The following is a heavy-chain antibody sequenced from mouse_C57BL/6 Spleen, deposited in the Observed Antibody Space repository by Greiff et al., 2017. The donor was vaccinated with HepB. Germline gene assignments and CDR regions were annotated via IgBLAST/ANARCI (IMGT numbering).Heavy chain of an antibody. J-gene: IGHJ3*01. CDR3: AGGLRRGFAY. V-gene: IGHV1-39*01. Sequence: LVESGPELVKPGASVKISCKASGYSFTDYNMNWVKQSNGKSLEWIGVINPNYGTTSYNQKFKGKATLTVDQSSSTAYMQLNSLTSEDSAVYYCAGGLRRGFAYWGQGTLVTVSA. CDR1: GYSFTDYN. D-gene: IGHD2-4*01. CDR2: INPNYGTT.